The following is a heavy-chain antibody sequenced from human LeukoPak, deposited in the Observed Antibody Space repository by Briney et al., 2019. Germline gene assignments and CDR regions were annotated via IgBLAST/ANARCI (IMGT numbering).Heavy chain of an antibody. CDR2: MNPNSGNT. V-gene: IGHV1-8*03. Sequence: ASVKVSCKASGYTFTSYDINWVRQATGQGLEWMGWMNPNSGNTGYAQKFQGRVTITRNTSISTAYMELSSLRSEDTAVYYCAREVTSYYYYYMDVWGKGTTVTVSS. CDR3: AREVTSYYYYYMDV. CDR1: GYTFTSYD. J-gene: IGHJ6*03. D-gene: IGHD3-3*01.